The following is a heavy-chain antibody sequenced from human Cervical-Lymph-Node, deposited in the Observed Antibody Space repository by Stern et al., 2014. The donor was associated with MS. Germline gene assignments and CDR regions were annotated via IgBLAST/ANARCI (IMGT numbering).Heavy chain of an antibody. J-gene: IGHJ4*02. CDR3: ARVRRDGYNY. Sequence: VQLVESGGGVVQPGRSLRLSCEASGFTFSSYGMHWVRQAPGKGLEWVAVISYDGSNKYYADSVKGRFTISRDNSKNTLYLQMDSLRPEDTAVYYCARVRRDGYNYWGQGTLVTVSS. D-gene: IGHD5-24*01. CDR1: GFTFSSYG. CDR2: ISYDGSNK. V-gene: IGHV3-30*03.